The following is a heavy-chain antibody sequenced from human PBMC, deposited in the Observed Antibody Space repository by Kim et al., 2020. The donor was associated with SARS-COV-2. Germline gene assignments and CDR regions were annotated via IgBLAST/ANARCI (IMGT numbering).Heavy chain of an antibody. CDR1: GFTFSSYS. Sequence: GGSLRLSCAASGFTFSSYSMNWVRQAPGKGLEWVSSISSSSSYIYYADSVMGRFTISRDNAKNSLYLLMNSLRADDTTVYYCSRDRTTGTTNWFDTWGQGALVTVSS. CDR3: SRDRTTGTTNWFDT. V-gene: IGHV3-21*01. J-gene: IGHJ5*02. D-gene: IGHD1-1*01. CDR2: ISSSSSYI.